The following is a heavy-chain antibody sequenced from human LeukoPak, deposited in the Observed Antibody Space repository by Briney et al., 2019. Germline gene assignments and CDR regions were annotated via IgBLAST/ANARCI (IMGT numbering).Heavy chain of an antibody. V-gene: IGHV1-2*06. Sequence: ASVKVSCKASGYTFTDYYIHWVRQAPGQGREWMGRVNPDSGGATYAQKFQGRVTMTRDTSISTVYMELSRLISDDTAVYYCARDDDILTADHDSYYYMDVWGKGTTVTVSS. CDR2: VNPDSGGA. D-gene: IGHD3-9*01. J-gene: IGHJ6*03. CDR1: GYTFTDYY. CDR3: ARDDDILTADHDSYYYMDV.